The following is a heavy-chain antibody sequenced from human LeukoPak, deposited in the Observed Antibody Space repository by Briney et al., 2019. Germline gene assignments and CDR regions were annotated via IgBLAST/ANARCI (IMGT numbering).Heavy chain of an antibody. CDR1: GGSISSGSYY. CDR3: ARDQNYYDSSGYHWAHDY. Sequence: SQTLSLTCTVSGGSISSGSYYWSWIRQPAGKGLEWIGRIYTSGSTNYNPSLKSRVTISVDTSKNQFSLKLSSVTAADTAVYYCARDQNYYDSSGYHWAHDYWGQGTLVTVSS. D-gene: IGHD3-22*01. CDR2: IYTSGST. J-gene: IGHJ4*02. V-gene: IGHV4-61*02.